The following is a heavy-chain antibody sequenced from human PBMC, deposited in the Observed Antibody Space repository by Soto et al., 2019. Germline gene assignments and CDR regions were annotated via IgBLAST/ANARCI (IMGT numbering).Heavy chain of an antibody. CDR2: INWNGGST. CDR1: GFTFDDYG. V-gene: IGHV3-20*04. J-gene: IGHJ6*02. D-gene: IGHD2-21*02. Sequence: GGSLRLSCAASGFTFDDYGMSWVRQAPGKGLEWVSGINWNGGSTGYADSVKGRFTISRDNAKNSLYLQMNSLRAEDTALYYCAREGHIVVVTAIFDYYGMDVWGQGTTVTVSS. CDR3: AREGHIVVVTAIFDYYGMDV.